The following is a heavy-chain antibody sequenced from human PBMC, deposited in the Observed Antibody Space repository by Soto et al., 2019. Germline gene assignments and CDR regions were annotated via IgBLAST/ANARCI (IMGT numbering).Heavy chain of an antibody. CDR2: IKQDGSEK. D-gene: IGHD3-10*01. J-gene: IGHJ3*02. Sequence: GGSLRLSCAASGFTFSSYWMSWVRQAPGKGLEWVANIKQDGSEKYYVDSVKGRFTISRDSAKNSLYLQMNSLRAEDTAVYYCARALGGSMVRGVIINIPIDAFDIWGQGTMVTVSS. V-gene: IGHV3-7*04. CDR1: GFTFSSYW. CDR3: ARALGGSMVRGVIINIPIDAFDI.